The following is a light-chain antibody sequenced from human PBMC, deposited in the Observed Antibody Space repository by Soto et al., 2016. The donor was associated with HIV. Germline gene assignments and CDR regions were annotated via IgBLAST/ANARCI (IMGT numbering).Light chain of an antibody. Sequence: SYVLTQPPSLSVAPRKTARITCGGNNVGSKSVQWYQQKPGQAPVLVVYDDSDRPSGIPERFSDSNSGDTATLSISRVEAGDEADYYCQVWDASTDLVVFGGGTKLTVL. J-gene: IGLJ2*01. CDR2: DDS. CDR3: QVWDASTDLVV. V-gene: IGLV3-21*03. CDR1: NVGSKS.